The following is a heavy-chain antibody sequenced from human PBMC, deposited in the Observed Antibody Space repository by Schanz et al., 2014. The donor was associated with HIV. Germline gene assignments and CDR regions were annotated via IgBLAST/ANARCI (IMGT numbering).Heavy chain of an antibody. CDR2: MWYDESHK. CDR3: ANEEVPNDY. J-gene: IGHJ4*02. Sequence: QVQLVESGGGVVQPGGSLRLTCTDSGFTFSTYALSWVRQAPGKGLEWVAAMWYDESHKGYADSVKGRFTISRDNSKNTLYLQMNSLRAEDTAVYYCANEEVPNDYWGQGTLVTVSS. V-gene: IGHV3-33*06. CDR1: GFTFSTYA.